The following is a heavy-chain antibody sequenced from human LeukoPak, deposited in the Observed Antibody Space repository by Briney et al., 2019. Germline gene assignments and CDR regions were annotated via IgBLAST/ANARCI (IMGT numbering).Heavy chain of an antibody. V-gene: IGHV4-61*02. Sequence: SETLSLTCTVSGGSISSGSYYWSWIRQPAGKGLEWIGRIYTSGSTNYNPSLKSRVTISVDTSKNQFSLKLSSVSAADTAVYYCARVVRVCATNCYGGPDALDIWGQGTMVTVSS. J-gene: IGHJ3*02. CDR2: IYTSGST. CDR1: GGSISSGSYY. D-gene: IGHD2-2*01. CDR3: ARVVRVCATNCYGGPDALDI.